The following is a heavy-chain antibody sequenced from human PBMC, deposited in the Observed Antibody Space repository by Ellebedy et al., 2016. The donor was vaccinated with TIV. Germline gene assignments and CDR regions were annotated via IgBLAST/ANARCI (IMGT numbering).Heavy chain of an antibody. CDR2: IYYSGST. D-gene: IGHD1-26*01. Sequence: MPSETLSLTCTVSGGSISSSSYYWGWIRQPPGKGLEWIGSIYYSGSTYYNPSLKSRVTISVDTSKNQFSLKLSSVTAADTAVYYCARQGSGSYDYWGQGTLVTVSS. CDR3: ARQGSGSYDY. V-gene: IGHV4-39*01. J-gene: IGHJ4*02. CDR1: GGSISSSSYY.